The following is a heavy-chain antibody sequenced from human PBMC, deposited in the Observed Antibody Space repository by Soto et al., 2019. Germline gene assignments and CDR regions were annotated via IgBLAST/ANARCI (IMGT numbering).Heavy chain of an antibody. CDR3: ARATGPVVAATRLYYYGMDV. CDR1: GGSISSYN. Sequence: SETLSLTCTVSGGSISSYNWNWIRQPPGQGLEWIGAIYYGGTTTYNPSLRSRVTISVDTSKNQFSLKLSSVTAADTAVYYCARATGPVVAATRLYYYGMDVWGQGTTVTVSS. J-gene: IGHJ6*02. V-gene: IGHV4-59*01. CDR2: IYYGGTT. D-gene: IGHD2-15*01.